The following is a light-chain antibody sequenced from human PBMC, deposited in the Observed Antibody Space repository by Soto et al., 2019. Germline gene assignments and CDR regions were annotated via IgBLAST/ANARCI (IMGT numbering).Light chain of an antibody. CDR1: HYLGNS. V-gene: IGKV1-33*01. CDR3: QQYDSLPFT. CDR2: DAS. J-gene: IGKJ4*01. Sequence: IQRTQSRSSLSASVGDRVTITCQASHYLGNSLSWSQQKPGKAPKLLISDASNLETGVPSRFSASASGTDFTFTISSLQPEDIATYYCQQYDSLPFTFGGGTKVYIK.